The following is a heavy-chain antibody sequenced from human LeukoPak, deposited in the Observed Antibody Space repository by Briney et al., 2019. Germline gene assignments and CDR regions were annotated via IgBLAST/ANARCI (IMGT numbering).Heavy chain of an antibody. CDR3: VRGGYSSIWS. V-gene: IGHV6-1*01. CDR2: TYYKSKWFS. D-gene: IGHD6-13*01. J-gene: IGHJ4*02. CDR1: GDSVSSNSAA. Sequence: SQTLSLTCAISGDSVSSNSAAWNWIRQSPSRCLEWLGRTYYKSKWFSDYAVSVKSRITINPDTSENQFSLQLNSVSPEDTAVYYCVRGGYSSIWSWGQGTLVTVSS.